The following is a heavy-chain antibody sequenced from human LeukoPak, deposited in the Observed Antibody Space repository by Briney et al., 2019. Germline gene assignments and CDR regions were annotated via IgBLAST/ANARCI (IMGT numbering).Heavy chain of an antibody. CDR2: INHSGST. CDR3: ARDPLMTTVTTVDY. CDR1: GGSFSGYY. D-gene: IGHD4-17*01. J-gene: IGHJ4*02. V-gene: IGHV4-34*01. Sequence: SETLSLTCAVYGGSFSGYYWSWIRQPPGKGLEWVGEINHSGSTYYNPSLKSRVTISVDTSKNQFSLKLSSVTAADTAVYYCARDPLMTTVTTVDYWGQGTLVTVSS.